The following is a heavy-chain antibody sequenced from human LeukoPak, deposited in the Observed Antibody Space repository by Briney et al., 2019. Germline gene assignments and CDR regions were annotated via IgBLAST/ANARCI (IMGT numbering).Heavy chain of an antibody. V-gene: IGHV3-23*01. J-gene: IGHJ5*02. D-gene: IGHD3-16*01. CDR3: AKRVFGSSFDP. CDR2: ISGSGGST. CDR1: GGSISSYY. Sequence: ETLSLTCTVSGGSISSYYWSWIRQPAGKGLEWVSAISGSGGSTYYADSVKGRFTISRDNSKNTLYLQMNSLRAEDTAVYYCAKRVFGSSFDPWGQGTLVTVSS.